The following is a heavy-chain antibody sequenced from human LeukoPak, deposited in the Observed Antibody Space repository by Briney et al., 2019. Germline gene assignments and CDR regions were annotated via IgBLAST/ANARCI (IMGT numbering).Heavy chain of an antibody. Sequence: PGGSLRLSCAASGFTFGRHGMHWVRQAPGKGLEWVAIIWYDGSNKYCADSVKGRFTISRDNSKNTLYLQMNSLRAEDTAVYYCARGPVVGATTILDYWGQGTLVTVSS. V-gene: IGHV3-33*01. D-gene: IGHD1-26*01. CDR2: IWYDGSNK. J-gene: IGHJ4*02. CDR1: GFTFGRHG. CDR3: ARGPVVGATTILDY.